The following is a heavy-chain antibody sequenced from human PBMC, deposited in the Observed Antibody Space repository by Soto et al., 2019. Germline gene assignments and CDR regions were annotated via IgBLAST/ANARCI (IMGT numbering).Heavy chain of an antibody. CDR1: EFTFSVYS. CDR2: ISSGSSYI. CDR3: TRDRVKLRASYYHYYCMDV. V-gene: IGHV3-21*06. Sequence: GSLRLSCVASEFTFSVYSMNWVRQAPGKGLEWVSSISSGSSYIYYADSVKGRFTISRDNDKSSLFLHMNGLRVDDTAGYYCTRDRVKLRASYYHYYCMDVWGQGTTVTVSS. J-gene: IGHJ6*02. D-gene: IGHD3-10*01.